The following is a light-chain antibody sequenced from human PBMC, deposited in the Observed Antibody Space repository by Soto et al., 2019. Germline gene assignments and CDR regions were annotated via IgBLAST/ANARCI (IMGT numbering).Light chain of an antibody. V-gene: IGKV1-5*03. CDR1: QSISSW. Sequence: DIQMTQSPSTLSASVGDRVTITCRASQSISSWLAWYQQKPGKAPKLLIYQASSLESGVPSSFSASGSGTEFTLTISSLQPDDFATYYCQQYNSSPTFGQGTKVEIK. J-gene: IGKJ1*01. CDR3: QQYNSSPT. CDR2: QAS.